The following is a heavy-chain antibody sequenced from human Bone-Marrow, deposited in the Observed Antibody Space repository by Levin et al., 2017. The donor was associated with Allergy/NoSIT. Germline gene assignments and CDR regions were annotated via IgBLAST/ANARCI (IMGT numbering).Heavy chain of an antibody. CDR2: INAGGGNT. Sequence: GESLKISCKASGYTFSSYGIHWVRQAPGQGLEWMAWINAGGGNTEYSQRFLGRVTVTRDTAASTVYLDLSSLKSGDTAIYYCTRESGIVPYYLDSWGQGTLVTVAS. CDR1: GYTFSSYG. CDR3: TRESGIVPYYLDS. J-gene: IGHJ4*01. V-gene: IGHV1-3*01. D-gene: IGHD1-1*01.